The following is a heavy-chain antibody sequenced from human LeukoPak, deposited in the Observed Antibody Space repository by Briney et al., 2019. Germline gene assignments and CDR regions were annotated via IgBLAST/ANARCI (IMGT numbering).Heavy chain of an antibody. Sequence: GGSLRLSCAASGFTFSGSAMHWVRQASGKGLEWVGRIRSKANSYATAYAASVKGRFTISRDDSKNTAYLQMNSLKTEDTAVYYCTSPTMVRGVIPYYFDYWGQGTLVTVSS. J-gene: IGHJ4*02. D-gene: IGHD3-10*01. CDR3: TSPTMVRGVIPYYFDY. CDR1: GFTFSGSA. V-gene: IGHV3-73*01. CDR2: IRSKANSYAT.